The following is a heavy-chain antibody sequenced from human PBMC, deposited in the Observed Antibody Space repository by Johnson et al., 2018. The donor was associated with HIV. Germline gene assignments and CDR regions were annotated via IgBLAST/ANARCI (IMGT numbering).Heavy chain of an antibody. J-gene: IGHJ3*02. CDR1: RITFSSYA. D-gene: IGHD5-24*01. CDR3: AKDWDRWLQPPGDVFDI. V-gene: IGHV3-30*04. CDR2: ISYDGSNK. Sequence: QVQLVESGGGVVRPGGSLRLSCTASRITFSSYAMHWVRQAPGKGLEWVAVISYDGSNKYYADSVKGRFTISRDNSKNTLYLQMSSLRVEDTAVYYCAKDWDRWLQPPGDVFDIWGQGTMVTVSS.